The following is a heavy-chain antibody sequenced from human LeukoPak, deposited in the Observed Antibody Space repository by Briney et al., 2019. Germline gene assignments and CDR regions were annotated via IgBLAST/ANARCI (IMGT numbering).Heavy chain of an antibody. V-gene: IGHV1-8*01. CDR3: ARVSFDTSGHKINFDY. J-gene: IGHJ4*01. Sequence: ASVRVSCKAFGSSFPSYDINWVRQATGQGLEWMGWMNPNSGDAAYAQKFQGRVTMTRDTSISTAYMELSSLRSEDTAVYYCARVSFDTSGHKINFDYWGHGTLVTVSS. CDR1: GSSFPSYD. CDR2: MNPNSGDA. D-gene: IGHD3-22*01.